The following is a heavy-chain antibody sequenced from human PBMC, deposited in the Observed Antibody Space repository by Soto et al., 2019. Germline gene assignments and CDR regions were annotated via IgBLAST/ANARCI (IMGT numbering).Heavy chain of an antibody. CDR3: SFAPNWTYQLTRY. CDR2: IVPMNGSP. CDR1: GGMFYSSA. V-gene: IGHV1-69*13. Sequence: SVKVSCKTSGGMFYSSAINWVRQAPGQGLEWMGGIVPMNGSPKYAQEFLGRVTISADASATTAYMDLSGLKSEDTAVYYCSFAPNWTYQLTRYWGRG. J-gene: IGHJ4*02. D-gene: IGHD2-2*01.